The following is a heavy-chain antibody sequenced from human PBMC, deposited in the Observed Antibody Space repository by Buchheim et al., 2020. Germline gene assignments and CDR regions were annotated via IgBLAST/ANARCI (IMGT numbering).Heavy chain of an antibody. Sequence: EVQLLESGGGLVQPGGSLRLSCAASGFTFGTYSMTWVRQAPGKGLEWVSAISGSGGSAYYADSVKCRFTISRDNSKNTLYLQMNSLRAEDTAVYHCAKNVDTAMLRPFDYWGQGAL. CDR2: ISGSGGSA. D-gene: IGHD5-18*01. V-gene: IGHV3-23*01. J-gene: IGHJ4*02. CDR3: AKNVDTAMLRPFDY. CDR1: GFTFGTYS.